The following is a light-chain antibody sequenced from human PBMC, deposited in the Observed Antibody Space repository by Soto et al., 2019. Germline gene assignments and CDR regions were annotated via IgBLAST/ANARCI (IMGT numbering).Light chain of an antibody. CDR1: QSVSSN. Sequence: EIVMTQSPATLSLSPWERATLSCRASQSVSSNLAWYQQKPGQAPRLLIYGASTRATGIPARFSGSGSGTEFTLTISRLEPEDFAVYYCQQYGDSRWTFGQGTKVDIK. CDR2: GAS. V-gene: IGKV3-15*01. J-gene: IGKJ1*01. CDR3: QQYGDSRWT.